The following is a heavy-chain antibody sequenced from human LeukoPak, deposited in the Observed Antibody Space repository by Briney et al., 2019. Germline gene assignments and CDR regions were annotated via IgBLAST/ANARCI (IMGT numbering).Heavy chain of an antibody. CDR2: ISWNGGSI. D-gene: IGHD4-17*01. J-gene: IGHJ4*02. V-gene: IGHV3-9*03. CDR1: GFTFDDYA. Sequence: GGSLRLSCAASGFTFDDYAMHWVRQAPGKGLEWVSGISWNGGSIGYADSVKGRFTISRDNAKNSLYLQMNSLRAEDMALYYCARDYGDSFDYWGQGTLVTVSS. CDR3: ARDYGDSFDY.